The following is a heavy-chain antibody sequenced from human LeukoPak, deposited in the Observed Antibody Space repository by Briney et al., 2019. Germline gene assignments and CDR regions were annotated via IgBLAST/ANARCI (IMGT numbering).Heavy chain of an antibody. CDR1: GGSFSGYY. V-gene: IGHV4-34*01. CDR3: ARGPYCSGGSCHRQYNWFDP. Sequence: SETLSLTCAVYGGSFSGYYWSWIRQPPGKGLEWIGEINHSVSTNYNPSLKSRVTISVDTSKNQFSLKLSSVTAADTAVYYCARGPYCSGGSCHRQYNWFDPWGQGTLVTVSS. J-gene: IGHJ5*02. D-gene: IGHD2-15*01. CDR2: INHSVST.